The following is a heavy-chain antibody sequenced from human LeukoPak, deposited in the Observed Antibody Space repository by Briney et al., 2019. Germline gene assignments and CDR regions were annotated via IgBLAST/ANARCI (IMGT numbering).Heavy chain of an antibody. J-gene: IGHJ3*02. Sequence: SETLSLTCTVSGGSISSGSYYWSWIRQPAGKGLEWLGRIHTCGSTNYNPSLKSRVIILGDMSKNQFSLKLSSVTAADTAVYYCARGLHTYYDFWSGLSTHDAFDIWGQGTMVTVSS. CDR3: ARGLHTYYDFWSGLSTHDAFDI. D-gene: IGHD3-3*01. CDR1: GGSISSGSYY. CDR2: IHTCGST. V-gene: IGHV4-61*02.